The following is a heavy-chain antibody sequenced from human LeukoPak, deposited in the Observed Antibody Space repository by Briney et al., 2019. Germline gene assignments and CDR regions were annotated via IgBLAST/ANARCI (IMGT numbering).Heavy chain of an antibody. J-gene: IGHJ4*02. CDR2: MNPNSGNT. CDR1: GYTFTGYD. Sequence: ASVKVSCKASGYTFTGYDINWVRQATGQGLEWMGWMNPNSGNTGYAQKFQGRVTITRNTSISTAYMELSSLRSEDTAVYYCARFRGGFGEFHFDYWGQGTLVTVSS. V-gene: IGHV1-8*01. D-gene: IGHD3-10*01. CDR3: ARFRGGFGEFHFDY.